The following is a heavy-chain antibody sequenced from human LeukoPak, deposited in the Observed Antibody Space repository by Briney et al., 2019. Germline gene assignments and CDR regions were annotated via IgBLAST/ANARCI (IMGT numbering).Heavy chain of an antibody. J-gene: IGHJ4*02. V-gene: IGHV3-21*01. Sequence: GGSLRLSCAASGSTFSDYAMNWVRQAPGKGLEWVSSISSGGSYISYADSVKGRFTVSRDNAKDSLFLQMRSLRDEDTAVYYCARGPALYCTSSSCLDGVDWGQGTLVSVSS. D-gene: IGHD2-2*01. CDR3: ARGPALYCTSSSCLDGVD. CDR2: ISSGGSYI. CDR1: GSTFSDYA.